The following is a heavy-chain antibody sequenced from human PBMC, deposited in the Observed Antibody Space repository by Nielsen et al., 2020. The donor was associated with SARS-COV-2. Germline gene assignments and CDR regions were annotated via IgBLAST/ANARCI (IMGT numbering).Heavy chain of an antibody. CDR3: ARLAYSSGWYWISAFDI. CDR1: GYSFTSYW. Sequence: GESLKISCQGSGYSFTSYWISWVRQMPGKGLEWMGRIDPSDSYTNYSPSFQGHVTISADKSISTAYLQWSSLKASDTAMYYCARLAYSSGWYWISAFDIWGQGTMVTVSS. V-gene: IGHV5-10-1*01. CDR2: IDPSDSYT. J-gene: IGHJ3*02. D-gene: IGHD6-19*01.